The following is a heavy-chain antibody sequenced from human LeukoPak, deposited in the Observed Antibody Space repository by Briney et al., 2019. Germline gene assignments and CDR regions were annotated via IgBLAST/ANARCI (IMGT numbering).Heavy chain of an antibody. CDR2: IYHSGST. J-gene: IGHJ4*02. CDR3: ARVVVRGAYFDY. D-gene: IGHD3-10*01. CDR1: GGSSSSGGYS. Sequence: SETLSLTCAVSGGSSSSGGYSWSWIRQPPGKGLEWIGYIYHSGSTYYNPSLKSRVTISVDRSKNQFSLKLSSVTAADTAVYYCARVVVRGAYFDYWGQGTLVTASS. V-gene: IGHV4-30-2*01.